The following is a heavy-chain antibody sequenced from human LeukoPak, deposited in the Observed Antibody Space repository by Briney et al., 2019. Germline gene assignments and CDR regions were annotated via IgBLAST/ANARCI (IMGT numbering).Heavy chain of an antibody. V-gene: IGHV4-4*07. CDR1: GGSISSYY. CDR3: ARDLIVGATPGFFDY. Sequence: SETLSLTCTVSGGSISSYYWSWIRQPAGMGLEWIGRIYTSGSTNYNPSLKSRVTMSVDTSKNQFSLKLSSVTAADTAVYYCARDLIVGATPGFFDYWGQGTLVTVSS. D-gene: IGHD1-26*01. J-gene: IGHJ4*02. CDR2: IYTSGST.